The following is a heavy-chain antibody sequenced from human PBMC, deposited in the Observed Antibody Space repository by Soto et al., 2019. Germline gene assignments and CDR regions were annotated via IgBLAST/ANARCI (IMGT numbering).Heavy chain of an antibody. CDR2: IYTSGRT. CDR3: ARTIASARQVEY. J-gene: IGHJ4*02. CDR1: GFTVSSNY. D-gene: IGHD6-25*01. V-gene: IGHV3-66*01. Sequence: EVQLVESGGGLVQPGGSLRLSCAASGFTVSSNYMSWVRQAPGKGLEWVSVIYTSGRTYYGDSVKGRFTISRDNSKNTLYLQMNSLRVEDTAVYYCARTIASARQVEYWGQGTLVTVSS.